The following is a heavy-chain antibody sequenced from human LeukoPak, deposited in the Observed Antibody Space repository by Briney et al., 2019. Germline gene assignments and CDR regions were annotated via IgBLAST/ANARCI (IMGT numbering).Heavy chain of an antibody. D-gene: IGHD6-19*01. CDR2: ISYAGINK. CDR3: VGSPRSGWYWFDY. V-gene: IGHV3-30*04. CDR1: GSTFSSYA. Sequence: QPGGSLRLSCAASGSTFSSYAMHWVRQAPGKGLEWVAVISYAGINKHYADSVKGRFTVSRDNSKNTLYLQMNSLRPEDTAVYYCVGSPRSGWYWFDYWGQGTVVTVSS. J-gene: IGHJ4*02.